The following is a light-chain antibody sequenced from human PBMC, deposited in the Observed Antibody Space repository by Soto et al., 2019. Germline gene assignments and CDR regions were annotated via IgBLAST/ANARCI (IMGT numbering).Light chain of an antibody. V-gene: IGKV1-8*01. CDR3: QQYYSYPNT. CDR2: AAS. J-gene: IGKJ2*01. Sequence: AIRMTQSPSSFSASTGDRVTITCRASQGISSYLAWYQQKPGKAPKLLIYAASTLQSGVPSRFSGSGSGTDFTLTISCLQSEDFATYYCQQYYSYPNTFGQVTKLEIK. CDR1: QGISSY.